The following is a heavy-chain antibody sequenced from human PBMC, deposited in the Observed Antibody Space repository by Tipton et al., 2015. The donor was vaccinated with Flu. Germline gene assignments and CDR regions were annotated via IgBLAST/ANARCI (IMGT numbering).Heavy chain of an antibody. CDR3: ARHTHVSRSLNWYSPEGGWFAP. Sequence: QLVQSGAEVKKPGESLKISCKGSGYSFTTYWIGWVRQMPGKGLEWMGIIYPGDSDTRYSPSFQGQVTISADKSISTAYLHLNSLKASDTAMYYCARHTHVSRSLNWYSPEGGWFAPWGQGTLVTVSS. J-gene: IGHJ5*02. D-gene: IGHD3-3*01. V-gene: IGHV5-51*01. CDR1: GYSFTTYW. CDR2: IYPGDSDT.